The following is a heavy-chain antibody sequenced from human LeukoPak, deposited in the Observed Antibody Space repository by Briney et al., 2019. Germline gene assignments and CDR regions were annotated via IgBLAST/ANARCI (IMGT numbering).Heavy chain of an antibody. D-gene: IGHD1-26*01. Sequence: SVKVSCKASGGTFSSYTISSVRQAPGQGLEWMGRIIPILGIANYAQKFQGRITITADKSTSTAYMELSSLRSEDTAVYYCARDEGSYHGDYFDYWGQGTLVTVSS. J-gene: IGHJ4*02. CDR3: ARDEGSYHGDYFDY. CDR1: GGTFSSYT. CDR2: IIPILGIA. V-gene: IGHV1-69*04.